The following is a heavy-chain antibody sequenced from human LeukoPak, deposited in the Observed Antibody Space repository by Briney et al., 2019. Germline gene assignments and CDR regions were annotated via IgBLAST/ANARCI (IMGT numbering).Heavy chain of an antibody. D-gene: IGHD3-9*01. V-gene: IGHV3-30*02. CDR1: GFTFSNSA. J-gene: IGHJ4*02. CDR2: IRHDGSIK. CDR3: AKGNNDYDILTGYQD. Sequence: GGSLRLSCAASGFTFSNSAMNWVRRAPGKGLEWVAFIRHDGSIKYYADSVKGRFTISRDNSKNTLYLQMNSLRAEDTALYYCAKGNNDYDILTGYQDWGQGTLVTVSS.